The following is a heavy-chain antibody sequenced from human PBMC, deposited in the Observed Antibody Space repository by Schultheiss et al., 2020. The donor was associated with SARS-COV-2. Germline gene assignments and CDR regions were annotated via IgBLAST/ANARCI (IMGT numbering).Heavy chain of an antibody. CDR3: ARGGTMVRGAIIKPNYFDX. CDR1: GGSFSGYY. D-gene: IGHD3-10*01. CDR2: INHSGST. Sequence: SETLSLTCAVYGGSFSGYYWSWIRQPPGKGLEWIGEINHSGSTNYNPSLKSRVTISVDTSKNQFSLKLSSVTAADTAVYYCARGGTMVRGAIIKPNYFDXWGXGTXVXVSS. V-gene: IGHV4-34*01. J-gene: IGHJ4*01.